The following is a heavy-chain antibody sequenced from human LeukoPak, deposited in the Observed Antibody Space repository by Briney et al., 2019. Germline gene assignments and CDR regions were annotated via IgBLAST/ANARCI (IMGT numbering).Heavy chain of an antibody. Sequence: SETLSLTCAVYGGSFSGYYWSWIRQPPGKGLEWIGEINHSGSTNYNPSLKSRVTISVDTSKNQFSLKLSSVTAADTAVYYCARVIRTTGYYSNPKSGSFDFWGQGTLVTVSS. CDR2: INHSGST. D-gene: IGHD3-9*01. V-gene: IGHV4-34*01. CDR1: GGSFSGYY. CDR3: ARVIRTTGYYSNPKSGSFDF. J-gene: IGHJ4*02.